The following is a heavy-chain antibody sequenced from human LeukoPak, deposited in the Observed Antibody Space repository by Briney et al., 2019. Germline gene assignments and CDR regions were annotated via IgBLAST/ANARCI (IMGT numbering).Heavy chain of an antibody. CDR2: ISGSSTYT. D-gene: IGHD1-26*01. CDR1: GFTFSDYY. J-gene: IGHJ4*02. V-gene: IGHV3-11*06. CDR3: ARVGSRGYYFDY. Sequence: GGSLRLSCASSGFTFSDYYMSWIRQAPGKGLEWVSHISGSSTYTNYADSVKGRFTISRDNANNSLYLQMNSLTAEYTAVFYCARVGSRGYYFDYWGQGTLVSVSS.